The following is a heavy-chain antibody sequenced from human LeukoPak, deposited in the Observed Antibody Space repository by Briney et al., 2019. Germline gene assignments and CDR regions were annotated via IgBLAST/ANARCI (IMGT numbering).Heavy chain of an antibody. CDR1: GFTFSDYY. CDR2: VSDSGRTR. Sequence: GGSLRLSCAVSGFTFSDYYMTWIRQAPGKGLEWISDVSDSGRTRDYADSVKGRFTVSRDNARNSLYLQMNSLRADGTAVYYCARTLYDYDYAYYYGMDVWGQGTTVTVSS. CDR3: ARTLYDYDYAYYYGMDV. D-gene: IGHD4-17*01. V-gene: IGHV3-11*01. J-gene: IGHJ6*02.